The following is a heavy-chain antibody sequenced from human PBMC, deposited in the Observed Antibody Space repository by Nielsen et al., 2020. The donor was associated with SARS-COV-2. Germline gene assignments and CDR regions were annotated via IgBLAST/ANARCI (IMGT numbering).Heavy chain of an antibody. V-gene: IGHV4-59*04. J-gene: IGHJ5*01. CDR2: IYYSGST. Sequence: SETLSLTCTVSGGSISSYYWSWIRQPPGKGLEWIGYIYYSGSTYYNPSLKSRVTISVDTSKNNFSLNLTSVTAADTAIYYCARQVHSSGWFDYWAGEPWSPSPQ. CDR1: GGSISSYY. D-gene: IGHD6-19*01. CDR3: ARQVHSSGWFDY.